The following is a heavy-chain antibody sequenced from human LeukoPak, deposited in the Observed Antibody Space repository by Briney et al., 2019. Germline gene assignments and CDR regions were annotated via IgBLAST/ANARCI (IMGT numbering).Heavy chain of an antibody. D-gene: IGHD6-13*01. J-gene: IGHJ4*02. V-gene: IGHV3-7*04. CDR2: INQDGSEK. CDR3: ARAIAATGAY. Sequence: GGSLRLSCAASGFTLSSYWISWVRQAPGKGLEWVANINQDGSEKYYVDSVKGRFTISRDNAKNAVYLQMNSLRAEDTAIYYCARAIAATGAYWGRGTLVTVSS. CDR1: GFTLSSYW.